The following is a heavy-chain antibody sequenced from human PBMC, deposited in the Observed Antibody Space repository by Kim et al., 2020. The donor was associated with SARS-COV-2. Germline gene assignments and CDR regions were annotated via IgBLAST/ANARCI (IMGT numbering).Heavy chain of an antibody. Sequence: GGSLRLSCAASGFTFSSYEMNWVRQAPGKGLEWVSYISSSGSTIYYADSVKGRFTISRDNAKNSLYLQMNSLRAEDTAVYYCARGVDWFGEKWFDYWGQGTLVTVSS. V-gene: IGHV3-48*03. CDR3: ARGVDWFGEKWFDY. CDR2: ISSSGSTI. J-gene: IGHJ4*02. CDR1: GFTFSSYE. D-gene: IGHD3-10*01.